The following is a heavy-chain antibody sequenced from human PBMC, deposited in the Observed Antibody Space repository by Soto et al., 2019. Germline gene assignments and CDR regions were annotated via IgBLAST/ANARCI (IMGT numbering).Heavy chain of an antibody. CDR1: GFTFSTYW. V-gene: IGHV3-7*01. J-gene: IGHJ4*02. Sequence: EVQLVESGGGLVQPGGSLRLSCAASGFTFSTYWMSWVRQAPGKGLEWVANINQDGSEKYYVDSVKGRFTISRDNARNSLYLQVNSLRADDTAMFYCARGGFLGIAVAGPFDYWGQGTLVTVSS. CDR3: ARGGFLGIAVAGPFDY. D-gene: IGHD6-19*01. CDR2: INQDGSEK.